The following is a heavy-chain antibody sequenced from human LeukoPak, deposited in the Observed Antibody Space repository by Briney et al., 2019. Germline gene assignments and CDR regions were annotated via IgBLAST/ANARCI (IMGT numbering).Heavy chain of an antibody. CDR3: ARAAGSSSSSHYYYMDV. Sequence: ASVKVSCKASGYTFTDYYIHWVRQAPGQGLEWMGWINPNSGGTNYAQKFQGRVTMTRDTSISTAYMELSRLRSDDTAVYYCARAAGSSSSSHYYYMDVWGKGTTVTISS. CDR1: GYTFTDYY. CDR2: INPNSGGT. V-gene: IGHV1-2*02. D-gene: IGHD2-2*01. J-gene: IGHJ6*03.